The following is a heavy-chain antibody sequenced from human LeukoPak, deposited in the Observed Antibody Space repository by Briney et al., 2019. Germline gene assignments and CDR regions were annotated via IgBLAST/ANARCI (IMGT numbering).Heavy chain of an antibody. J-gene: IGHJ4*02. CDR1: GYTLTELS. V-gene: IGHV1-24*01. Sequence: ASVKISCKVSGYTLTELSMHWVRQAPGKGLEWMGGFDPEDGETIYAQKFQGRVTMTEDTSTDTAYMELSSLRSEDTAAYYCATGRRTKVGATTIDYWGQGTLVTVSS. D-gene: IGHD1-26*01. CDR2: FDPEDGET. CDR3: ATGRRTKVGATTIDY.